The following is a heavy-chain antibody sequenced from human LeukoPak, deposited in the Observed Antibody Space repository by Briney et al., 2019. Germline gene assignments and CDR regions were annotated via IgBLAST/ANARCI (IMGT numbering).Heavy chain of an antibody. Sequence: WETLSLTCVVSGGSVSGYYWGWIRQPPGRGLEWIGYVYYSGSTNYNPSFKSRITISVDTSRNQFSLQLSSVTAADTAVYYCARIHRYCSGGACYVLDNWGQGTLVTVSS. J-gene: IGHJ4*02. CDR3: ARIHRYCSGGACYVLDN. D-gene: IGHD2-15*01. CDR2: VYYSGST. V-gene: IGHV4-59*02. CDR1: GGSVSGYY.